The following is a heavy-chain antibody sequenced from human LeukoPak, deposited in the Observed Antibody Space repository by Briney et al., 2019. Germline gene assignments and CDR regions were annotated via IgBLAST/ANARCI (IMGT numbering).Heavy chain of an antibody. CDR1: GFTVSSDY. Sequence: GGSLRLSCAASGFTVSSDYMSWVRQAPGKGLEWVSIIYSGGDTYYADSVKGRFTIPRDNSKNTLYLQMNSLRAEDTAVYYCARERYSTIFGGWGQGTLVTVSS. CDR2: IYSGGDT. V-gene: IGHV3-66*02. D-gene: IGHD3-3*01. CDR3: ARERYSTIFGG. J-gene: IGHJ4*02.